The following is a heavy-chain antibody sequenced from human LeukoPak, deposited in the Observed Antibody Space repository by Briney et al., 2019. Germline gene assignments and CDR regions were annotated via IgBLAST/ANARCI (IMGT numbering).Heavy chain of an antibody. CDR2: ISWNSGSI. V-gene: IGHV3-9*01. CDR1: GFTFDDYA. Sequence: PGRSLRLSCAASGFTFDDYAMHWVRQAPGKGLEWVSGISWNSGSIGYADSVKGRFTISRDNAKNSLYLQMNSLRAEDTALYYCARGFRYYYDSSGYLPGYWGQGTLVTVSS. D-gene: IGHD3-22*01. J-gene: IGHJ4*02. CDR3: ARGFRYYYDSSGYLPGY.